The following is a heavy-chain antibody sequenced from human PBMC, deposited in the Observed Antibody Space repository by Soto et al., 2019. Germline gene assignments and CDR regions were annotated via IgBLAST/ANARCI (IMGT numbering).Heavy chain of an antibody. J-gene: IGHJ6*03. CDR2: MNPNSGNT. D-gene: IGHD3-3*01. CDR3: ARGQSIFGVVITKGYYYMDV. Sequence: ASVKVSCKASGYTFTSYDINWVRQATGQGLEWMGWMNPNSGNTGYAQKFQGRVTMTRNTSISTAYMELSSLRSEDTAVYYCARGQSIFGVVITKGYYYMDVWGKGTTVTVSS. V-gene: IGHV1-8*01. CDR1: GYTFTSYD.